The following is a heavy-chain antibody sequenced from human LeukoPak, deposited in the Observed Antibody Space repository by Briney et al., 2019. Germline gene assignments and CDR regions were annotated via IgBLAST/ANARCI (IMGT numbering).Heavy chain of an antibody. CDR1: GYTFASYG. V-gene: IGHV1-18*01. D-gene: IGHD3-3*02. Sequence: GASVKVSCKASGYTFASYGICWVRQAPGQWLEWMGWISGYDYKTNYAQKFQGRVTMTTDTSTNTAYMELRTLRSDDTAVYYCARDFSKARVDCFDPWGQGTLVTVSS. CDR2: ISGYDYKT. CDR3: ARDFSKARVDCFDP. J-gene: IGHJ5*02.